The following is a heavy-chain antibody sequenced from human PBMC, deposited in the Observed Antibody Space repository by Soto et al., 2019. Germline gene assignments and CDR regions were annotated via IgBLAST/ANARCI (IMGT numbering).Heavy chain of an antibody. CDR1: GGTFSSYA. Sequence: QVQLVQSGAEVKKPGSSVKVSCKASGGTFSSYAISWVRQAPGLGLEWMGGIIPIFGTANYAQKFQGRVTITADESTSTAYMELSSLTSEVTAVYYCARGYGTVTTTAPFDYWGQGTLVTVSS. J-gene: IGHJ4*02. CDR3: ARGYGTVTTTAPFDY. CDR2: IIPIFGTA. V-gene: IGHV1-69*01. D-gene: IGHD4-17*01.